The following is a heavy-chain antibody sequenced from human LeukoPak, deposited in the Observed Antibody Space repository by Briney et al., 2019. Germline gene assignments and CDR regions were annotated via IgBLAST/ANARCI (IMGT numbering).Heavy chain of an antibody. Sequence: PGGSLRLSCSASGFTFSSYAMSWVPPAPGKGLEWVSAISGSGGSTYYADSVKVRFTISRDNSKNTLYLQMNRLRAEDTAVYYCASIRGVTHYYYGMDVWGQGTTVTVSS. CDR3: ASIRGVTHYYYGMDV. D-gene: IGHD3-10*01. V-gene: IGHV3-23*01. CDR2: ISGSGGST. CDR1: GFTFSSYA. J-gene: IGHJ6*02.